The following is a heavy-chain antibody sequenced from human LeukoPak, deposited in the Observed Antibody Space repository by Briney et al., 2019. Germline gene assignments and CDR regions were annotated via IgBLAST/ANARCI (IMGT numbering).Heavy chain of an antibody. CDR1: GGSISSGSYY. Sequence: SETLSLTCTVSGGSISSGSYYWSWIRQPAGKGLEWIGRIYTSGSTNYNPSLKSRVTMSVDTSKNRFSLKLSSVTAADTAVYYCARVALYHPSDAFDIWGQGTMVTVSS. CDR3: ARVALYHPSDAFDI. CDR2: IYTSGST. V-gene: IGHV4-61*02. J-gene: IGHJ3*02. D-gene: IGHD2-8*01.